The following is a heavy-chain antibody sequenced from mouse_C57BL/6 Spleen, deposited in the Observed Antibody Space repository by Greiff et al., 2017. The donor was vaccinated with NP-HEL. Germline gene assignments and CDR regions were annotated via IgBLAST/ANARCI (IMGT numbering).Heavy chain of an antibody. CDR2: IDPETGGT. D-gene: IGHD2-3*01. CDR1: GYTFTDYE. Sequence: QVQLQQSGAELVRPGASVTLSCKASGYTFTDYEMHWVKQTPVHGLEWIGAIDPETGGTAYNQKFKGKAILTADKYSSTAYMELRSLTAEDSAVYYCTEGYYADYFDYWGQGTTLTVSS. CDR3: TEGYYADYFDY. J-gene: IGHJ2*01. V-gene: IGHV1-15*01.